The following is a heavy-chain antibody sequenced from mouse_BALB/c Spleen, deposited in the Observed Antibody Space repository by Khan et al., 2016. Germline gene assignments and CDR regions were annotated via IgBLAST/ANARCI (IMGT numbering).Heavy chain of an antibody. Sequence: QIQLVQSGPELKKPGETVKISCKASGFTFTYYGVNWVNQAPGKGLKWMGWINANTGESTYAEDFKGRFAFSLETSASTAYLLLHNLSIEDTDTYLGKRGGYNYRIDYWGQGTTLTVSS. J-gene: IGHJ2*01. CDR3: KRGGYNYRIDY. V-gene: IGHV9-3*02. CDR1: GFTFTYYG. D-gene: IGHD1-3*01. CDR2: INANTGES.